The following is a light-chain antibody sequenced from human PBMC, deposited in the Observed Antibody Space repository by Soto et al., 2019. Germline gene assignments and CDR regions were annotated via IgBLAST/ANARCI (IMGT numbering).Light chain of an antibody. J-gene: IGKJ1*01. CDR3: QQYNNWPPWT. CDR2: GAS. CDR1: QSVSSN. V-gene: IGKV3-15*01. Sequence: EIVMTQSPATLSVSPGDRATLSCRASQSVSSNLAWYQQKPGQAPRLLVYGASTRSAGIPDRFSGGGSGTEFTLTIGSLQSEDLAVYYCQQYNNWPPWTFGQGTKVEIK.